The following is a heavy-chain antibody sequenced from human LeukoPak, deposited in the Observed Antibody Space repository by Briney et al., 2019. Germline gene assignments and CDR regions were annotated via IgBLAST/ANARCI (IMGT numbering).Heavy chain of an antibody. V-gene: IGHV1-69*13. CDR2: IIPIFGTA. J-gene: IGHJ4*02. CDR3: ATTNSSGFDY. CDR1: GGTCISYA. Sequence: ASVKVSCKASGGTCISYAISWVRQAPGQGLEWMGGIIPIFGTANYAQKFQGRVTITADESTSTAYMELSSLRSEDTAVYYCATTNSSGFDYWGQGTLVTVSS. D-gene: IGHD6-19*01.